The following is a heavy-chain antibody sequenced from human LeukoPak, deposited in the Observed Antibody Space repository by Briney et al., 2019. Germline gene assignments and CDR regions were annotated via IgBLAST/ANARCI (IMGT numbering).Heavy chain of an antibody. Sequence: ASVKVSCKASGYTFTGYYMHWVRQAPGQGLEWMGWINPNTGVTNYAQKFQGRVPLTRDTSIITAYMELTRLRSDDTAMYYCARDRTTVTTGYYGMGVWGQGTTLTVSS. CDR3: ARDRTTVTTGYYGMGV. J-gene: IGHJ6*02. V-gene: IGHV1-2*02. D-gene: IGHD4-17*01. CDR1: GYTFTGYY. CDR2: INPNTGVT.